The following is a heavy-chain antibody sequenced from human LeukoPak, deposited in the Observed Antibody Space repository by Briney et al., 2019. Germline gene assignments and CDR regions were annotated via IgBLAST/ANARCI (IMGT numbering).Heavy chain of an antibody. D-gene: IGHD3-10*01. J-gene: IGHJ4*02. CDR2: IYYSGST. Sequence: SETLSLTCTVSGGSISSYYWSWIRQPPGKGLEWIGYIYYSGSTNYNPSLKSRVTISVDTSKNQFSLKLSSVTAADTAVYNCARLWFGEFASDYWGQGTLVTVSS. CDR3: ARLWFGEFASDY. CDR1: GGSISSYY. V-gene: IGHV4-59*01.